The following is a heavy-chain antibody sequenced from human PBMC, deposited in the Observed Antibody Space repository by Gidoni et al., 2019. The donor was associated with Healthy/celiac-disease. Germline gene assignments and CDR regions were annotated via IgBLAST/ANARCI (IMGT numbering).Heavy chain of an antibody. CDR3: ATSTVVTNYYAMDV. V-gene: IGHV1-46*01. J-gene: IGHJ6*02. CDR1: GYTFITYY. D-gene: IGHD2-15*01. Sequence: QVQLVQSGAEVKKPGASVKVSCKASGYTFITYYMHWVRQAPGQGLEWMGIINPSDGSTSYAQKFQGRVTMTRDTSTSTVYMELSSLRSEDTAVYYCATSTVVTNYYAMDVWGQGATVTVSS. CDR2: INPSDGST.